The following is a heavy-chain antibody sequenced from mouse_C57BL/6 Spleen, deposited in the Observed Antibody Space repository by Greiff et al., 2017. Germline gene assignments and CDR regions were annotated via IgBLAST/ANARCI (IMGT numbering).Heavy chain of an antibody. Sequence: VQLQQPGAELVKPGASVKMSCKASGYTFTSYWITWVKQRPGQGLEWIGDIYPGSGSTNYNEKFKSKATLTVDTSSSTAYMQLSSLTSEDSAVYYCARGEVYGNYVYYAMDYWGQGTSVTVSS. CDR3: ARGEVYGNYVYYAMDY. D-gene: IGHD2-1*01. V-gene: IGHV1-55*01. CDR1: GYTFTSYW. CDR2: IYPGSGST. J-gene: IGHJ4*01.